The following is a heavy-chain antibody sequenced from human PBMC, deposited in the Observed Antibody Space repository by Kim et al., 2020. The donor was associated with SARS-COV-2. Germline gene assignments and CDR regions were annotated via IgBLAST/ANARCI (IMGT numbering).Heavy chain of an antibody. Sequence: GGSLRLSCAASGFTFSSYEMNWVRQAPGKGLEWVSYISSSGSTIYYADSVKGRFTISRDNAKNSLYLQMNSLRAEDTAVYYCARDRVAAAEAYYYYGMDVWGQGTTVTVSS. CDR2: ISSSGSTI. D-gene: IGHD6-13*01. V-gene: IGHV3-48*03. J-gene: IGHJ6*02. CDR1: GFTFSSYE. CDR3: ARDRVAAAEAYYYYGMDV.